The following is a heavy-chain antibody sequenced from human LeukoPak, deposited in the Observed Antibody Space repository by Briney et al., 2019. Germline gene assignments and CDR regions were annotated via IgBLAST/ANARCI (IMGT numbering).Heavy chain of an antibody. CDR2: ISGSGGST. CDR3: AKSPPYIVVVVAASFDY. Sequence: GGSLRLSCAASGFTFSSYAMSWVRQAPGKGLEWVSAISGSGGSTYYADSVKGRFTISRDNSKNTLYLQMNSLRAEDTAVYYCAKSPPYIVVVVAASFDYWGQGTLVTVSS. CDR1: GFTFSSYA. J-gene: IGHJ4*02. V-gene: IGHV3-23*01. D-gene: IGHD2-15*01.